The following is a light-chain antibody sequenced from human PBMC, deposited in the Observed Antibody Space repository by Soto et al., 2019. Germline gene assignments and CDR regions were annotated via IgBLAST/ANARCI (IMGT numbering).Light chain of an antibody. CDR2: GAS. V-gene: IGKV3-20*01. Sequence: EIVLTQSPGTLSLSPGEIATLSCLASPSVSSSYLAWYQQKPGQAPRLLIYGASSRATGIPDRFSGRGSGTDFILTISRLEPEDFAVYYCHQYDSSPLPFGGGPKVEIK. J-gene: IGKJ4*01. CDR3: HQYDSSPLP. CDR1: PSVSSSY.